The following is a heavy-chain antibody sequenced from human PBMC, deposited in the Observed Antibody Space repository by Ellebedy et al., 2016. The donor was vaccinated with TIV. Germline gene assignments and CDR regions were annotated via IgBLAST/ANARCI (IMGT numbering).Heavy chain of an antibody. Sequence: ASVKVSCKASGYTFTDYAISWVRQAPGQGLEWMGWINPHSGGTNYAQKFQGRVTMTRDTSISTAYMELSRLRSDDTAVYYCARDFSTRHYGMDVWGQGTTVTVSS. CDR2: INPHSGGT. CDR3: ARDFSTRHYGMDV. CDR1: GYTFTDYA. J-gene: IGHJ6*02. D-gene: IGHD2-2*01. V-gene: IGHV1-2*02.